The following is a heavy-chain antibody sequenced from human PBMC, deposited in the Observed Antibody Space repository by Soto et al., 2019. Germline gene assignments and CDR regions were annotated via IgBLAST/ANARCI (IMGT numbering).Heavy chain of an antibody. V-gene: IGHV1-8*01. D-gene: IGHD1-7*01. CDR1: GYTFTSYD. CDR3: ARGRWRITGTPV. Sequence: QVQLVQSGAEVKKPGASVKVSCKASGYTFTSYDINWVRQATGQGLEWMGWMNPNSGNTGYAQKFQGRVTITRNTSLSTASMHVSSLRSEDTAVYSCARGRWRITGTPVWGQGPLVTVFS. CDR2: MNPNSGNT. J-gene: IGHJ4*02.